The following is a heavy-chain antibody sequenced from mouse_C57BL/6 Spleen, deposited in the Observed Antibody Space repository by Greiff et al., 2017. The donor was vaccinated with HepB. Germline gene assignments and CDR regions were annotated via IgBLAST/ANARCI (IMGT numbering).Heavy chain of an antibody. V-gene: IGHV5-17*01. CDR1: GFTFSDYG. CDR2: ISSGSSTI. J-gene: IGHJ3*01. Sequence: EVHLVESGGGLVKPGGSLKLSCAASGFTFSDYGMHWVRQAPEKGLEWVAYISSGSSTIYYGDTVKGRFTISRDNGKNTLFLQMTSLRSEDTAMYYCARPYYYGSSSWFAYWGQGTLVTVCA. CDR3: ARPYYYGSSSWFAY. D-gene: IGHD1-1*01.